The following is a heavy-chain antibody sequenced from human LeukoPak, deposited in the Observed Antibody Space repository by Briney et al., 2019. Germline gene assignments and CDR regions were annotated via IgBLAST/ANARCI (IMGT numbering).Heavy chain of an antibody. CDR3: ARNPLRELYIDY. CDR1: GFTFSSYW. CDR2: IKQDGSEK. V-gene: IGHV3-7*01. D-gene: IGHD5/OR15-5a*01. Sequence: GGSLRLSCAAPGFTFSSYWMSWVRQAPGKGLEWVANIKQDGSEKYYVDSVKGRFTISRDNAKNSLYLQMNSLRAEDTAVYYCARNPLRELYIDYWGQGTLVTVSS. J-gene: IGHJ4*02.